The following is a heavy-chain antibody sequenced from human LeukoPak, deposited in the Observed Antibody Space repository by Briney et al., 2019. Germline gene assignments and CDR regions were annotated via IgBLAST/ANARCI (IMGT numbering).Heavy chain of an antibody. CDR1: GFTFNNYA. V-gene: IGHV3-23*01. Sequence: GGSLRLSCAASGFTFNNYALSWVRQAPGKGLEWVSAISDNGGSTYYADSVKGQFTISRDSSKSTLYLQMNSLRAEDTAVYFCAKGGPQFFDYWGQGSLVTVSS. J-gene: IGHJ4*02. D-gene: IGHD5-24*01. CDR2: ISDNGGST. CDR3: AKGGPQFFDY.